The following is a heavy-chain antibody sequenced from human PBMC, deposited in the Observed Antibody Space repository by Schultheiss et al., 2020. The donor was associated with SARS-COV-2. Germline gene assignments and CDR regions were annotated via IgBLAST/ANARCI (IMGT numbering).Heavy chain of an antibody. V-gene: IGHV4-59*01. CDR2: IYDSGTT. CDR3: ARNDASSSSAFDI. D-gene: IGHD6-6*01. J-gene: IGHJ3*02. CDR1: GGSFSDYY. Sequence: SQTLSLTCAVYGGSFSDYYWNWIRQPPGKGLEWVGYIYDSGTTNYNPSLKSRVTISLDTSKNQFSLDLTSVTAADTAVYYCARNDASSSSAFDIWGQGTMVTVSS.